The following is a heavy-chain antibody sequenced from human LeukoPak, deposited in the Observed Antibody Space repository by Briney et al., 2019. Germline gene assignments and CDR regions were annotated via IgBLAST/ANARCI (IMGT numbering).Heavy chain of an antibody. Sequence: GASVKVSCKASGYTFNTYGITWVRQAPGQGLEWMGGIIPIFGTADYAQKFQGRLTITADKSTSTAYMELSSLRSEDTAIYYCASATLRCSGGSCYEMDVWGKGTTVTVSS. D-gene: IGHD2-15*01. CDR3: ASATLRCSGGSCYEMDV. CDR1: GYTFNTYG. CDR2: IIPIFGTA. J-gene: IGHJ6*04. V-gene: IGHV1-69*06.